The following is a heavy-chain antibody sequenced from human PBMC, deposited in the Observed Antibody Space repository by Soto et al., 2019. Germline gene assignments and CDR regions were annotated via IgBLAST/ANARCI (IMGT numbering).Heavy chain of an antibody. CDR2: IYSRGNT. V-gene: IGHV4-31*03. Sequence: QVQLQESGPGLVKPSQTLSLTCTVSAGSIGSGFYYWSWIRQHPGKGLEWIGYIYSRGNTYYNPSLKSRATISLDTSDNHFSLTLSSVSAADTAGYYCARGTYYFYMDVWGKGTTVTVSS. CDR3: ARGTYYFYMDV. J-gene: IGHJ6*03. CDR1: AGSIGSGFYY.